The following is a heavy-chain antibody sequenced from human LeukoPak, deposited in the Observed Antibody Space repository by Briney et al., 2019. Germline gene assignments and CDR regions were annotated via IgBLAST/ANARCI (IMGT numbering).Heavy chain of an antibody. V-gene: IGHV3-23*01. CDR2: ISGSGGST. CDR1: GFTFSSYA. J-gene: IGHJ3*02. CDR3: ATYPRNDAFDI. Sequence: GGSLRLSCVASGFTFSSYAMSWVRQAPGKGLEWVSAISGSGGSTYYADSVKGRFTISRDNSKNTLYLQMNSLRAEDTAVYYFATYPRNDAFDIWGQGTMVTVSS. D-gene: IGHD1-14*01.